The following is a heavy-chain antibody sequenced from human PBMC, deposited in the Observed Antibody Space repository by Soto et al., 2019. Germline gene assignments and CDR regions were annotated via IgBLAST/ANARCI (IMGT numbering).Heavy chain of an antibody. CDR2: IYPGDSDT. CDR3: ARPLKDYYDSSGYFSYYYGMDV. J-gene: IGHJ6*01. D-gene: IGHD3-22*01. CDR1: GDSFTSYW. Sequence: VESLKIFRQVPGDSFTSYWIGWVPQMPGKGLESTRIIYPGDSDTRHSPSFQGQVTISADKSISTAYLQWSSLKASDTAMYYCARPLKDYYDSSGYFSYYYGMDVWGQGTTVTVSS. V-gene: IGHV5-51*01.